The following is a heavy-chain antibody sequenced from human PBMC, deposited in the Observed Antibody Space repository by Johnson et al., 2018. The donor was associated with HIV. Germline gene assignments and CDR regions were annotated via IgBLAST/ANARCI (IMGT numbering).Heavy chain of an antibody. D-gene: IGHD2-8*01. CDR3: ARGFCSNGVCSSLLGFDAFDI. CDR1: GFTFSTYA. Sequence: QMLLVESGGGVVQPGGSLRLSCAASGFTFSTYAIHWVRQAPGKGLEWVVVISSDGNNTYYADSVKARFTISRDKSKNMVYLQMNSLRAEDTAVYFCARGFCSNGVCSSLLGFDAFDIWGQGTTVTVSS. V-gene: IGHV3-30-3*01. J-gene: IGHJ3*02. CDR2: ISSDGNNT.